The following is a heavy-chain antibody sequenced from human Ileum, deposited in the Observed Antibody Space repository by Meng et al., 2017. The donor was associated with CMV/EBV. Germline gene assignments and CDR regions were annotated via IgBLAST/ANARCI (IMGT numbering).Heavy chain of an antibody. D-gene: IGHD5-12*01. CDR2: IYWDDDT. V-gene: IGHV2-5*02. J-gene: IGHJ4*02. CDR1: GFSCSTSKAG. CDR3: VHRSYSGQDDY. Sequence: QINLKESGPPLVDTTQTLTLTFTFSGFSCSTSKAGVGWIRLPPGKALEWLALIYWDDDTRYNPSLKTRLTITKDTSKNQVILTMTKMDPADTATYFCVHRSYSGQDDYWGQGALVTVSS.